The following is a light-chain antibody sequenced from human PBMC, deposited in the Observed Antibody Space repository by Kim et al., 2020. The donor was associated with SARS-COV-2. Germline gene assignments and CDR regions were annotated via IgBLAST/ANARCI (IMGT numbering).Light chain of an antibody. CDR1: SSNIGNNY. Sequence: QSVLTQPPSVSAAPGQKVTISCSGSSSNIGNNYVSWYQHLPGTAPKLLIYDNNERPSSIPDRFSGSKSGTSATLGITGLQTGDEADYYCGTWDSSLNAVVLGGGTQLTVL. V-gene: IGLV1-51*01. CDR2: DNN. J-gene: IGLJ2*01. CDR3: GTWDSSLNAVV.